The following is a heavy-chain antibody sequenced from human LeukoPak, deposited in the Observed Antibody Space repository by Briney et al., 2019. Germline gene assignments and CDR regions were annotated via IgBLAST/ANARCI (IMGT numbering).Heavy chain of an antibody. CDR2: IKQDGSEK. D-gene: IGHD4-17*01. Sequence: PGGSLRLSCAASGFTFSDCYMSWIRQAPGKGLEWVANIKQDGSEKYYVDSVKGRFTISRDNAKNSLYLQMNSLRAEDTAVYYCARDKVSGDSYFDYWGQGTLVTVSS. J-gene: IGHJ4*02. CDR1: GFTFSDCY. V-gene: IGHV3-7*01. CDR3: ARDKVSGDSYFDY.